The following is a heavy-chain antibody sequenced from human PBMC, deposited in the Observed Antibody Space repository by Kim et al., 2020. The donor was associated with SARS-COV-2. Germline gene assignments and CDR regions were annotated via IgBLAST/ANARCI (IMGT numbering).Heavy chain of an antibody. D-gene: IGHD2-15*01. J-gene: IGHJ4*02. CDR3: ARDTPGPESDYFDY. Sequence: AQGFTGRFVFSLDTSVSTAYLQSSSLKAEDTAVYYCARDTPGPESDYFDYWGQGTLVTVSS. V-gene: IGHV7-4-1*02.